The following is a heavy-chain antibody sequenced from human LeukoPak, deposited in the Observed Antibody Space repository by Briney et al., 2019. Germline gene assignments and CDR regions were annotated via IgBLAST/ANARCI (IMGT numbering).Heavy chain of an antibody. V-gene: IGHV1-18*04. CDR2: ISAYNGNT. CDR1: GYTFTNYY. Sequence: GASVKVSCKASGYTFTNYYMHWVRQAPGQGLEWMGWISAYNGNTNYAQKLQGRVTMTTDTSTSTAYMELRSLRSDDTAVYYCARIGDYYYGMDVWGQGTTVTVSS. CDR3: ARIGDYYYGMDV. J-gene: IGHJ6*02.